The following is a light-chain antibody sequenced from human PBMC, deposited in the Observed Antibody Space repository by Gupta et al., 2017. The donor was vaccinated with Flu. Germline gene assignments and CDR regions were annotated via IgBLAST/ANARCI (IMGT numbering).Light chain of an antibody. J-gene: IGLJ2*01. CDR1: DIGSKS. CDR2: EDR. V-gene: IGLV3-21*02. Sequence: DRITCGGNDIGSKSVHCYQQKPGQGPVLVVSEDRDRPSGIPERFVGSNSGNTAHLPISRVEAGDEADHYCQLWDSGLAQILGRGTKLTVL. CDR3: QLWDSGLAQI.